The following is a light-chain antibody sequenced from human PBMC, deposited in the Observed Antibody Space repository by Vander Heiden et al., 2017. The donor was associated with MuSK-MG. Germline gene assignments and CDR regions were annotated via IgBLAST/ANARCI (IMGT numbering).Light chain of an antibody. Sequence: QSVLAQPPSASGTPGQRVTISCSGSSSNIGRNTVSWYQQLPGTAPKLLIYSNNERPSGVPDRFSGSKSGTSASLAFSGLQSEDEADYYCATWDDRLNGVVFGGGTKLTVL. V-gene: IGLV1-44*01. CDR3: ATWDDRLNGVV. CDR2: SNN. CDR1: SSNIGRNT. J-gene: IGLJ2*01.